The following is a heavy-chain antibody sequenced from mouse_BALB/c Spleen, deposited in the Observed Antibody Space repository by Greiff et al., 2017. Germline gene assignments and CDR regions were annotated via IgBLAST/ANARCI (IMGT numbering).Heavy chain of an antibody. Sequence: EVQLQQSGPELVKPGASVKISCKASGYSFTGYFMNWVMQSHGKSLEWIGRINPYNGDTFYNQKFKGKATLTVDKSSSTAHMELRSLASEDSAVYYCARCSLLRPYYFDYWGQGTTLTVSS. V-gene: IGHV1-20*02. D-gene: IGHD1-2*01. CDR2: INPYNGDT. J-gene: IGHJ2*01. CDR3: ARCSLLRPYYFDY. CDR1: GYSFTGYF.